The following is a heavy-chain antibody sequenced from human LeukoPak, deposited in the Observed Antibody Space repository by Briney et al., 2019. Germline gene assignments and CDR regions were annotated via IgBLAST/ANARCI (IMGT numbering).Heavy chain of an antibody. CDR1: GHTFVTYD. Sequence: ASVKVSCKASGHTFVTYDISWVRQAPGQGLEWMGWISAYNGNTNYAQKLQGRVTMTTDTSTSTAYMELRSLRSDDTAVYYCARVLEGFGGVIGDFDYWGQGTLVTVSS. J-gene: IGHJ4*02. CDR3: ARVLEGFGGVIGDFDY. V-gene: IGHV1-18*01. CDR2: ISAYNGNT. D-gene: IGHD3-16*02.